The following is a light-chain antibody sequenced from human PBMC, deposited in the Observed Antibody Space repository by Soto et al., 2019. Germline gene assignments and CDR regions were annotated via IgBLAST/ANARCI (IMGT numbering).Light chain of an antibody. J-gene: IGKJ1*01. CDR1: QGIRND. CDR2: AAS. Sequence: DIQMTQSPSSLSASVGDRVTITCRAGQGIRNDLAWYQQKPGKAPKRLIYAASSLQSGVPSRFSGSGSGTECTLTISSLQPEDFATYYCLQHNSYPRTFGQGTKVEIK. CDR3: LQHNSYPRT. V-gene: IGKV1-17*01.